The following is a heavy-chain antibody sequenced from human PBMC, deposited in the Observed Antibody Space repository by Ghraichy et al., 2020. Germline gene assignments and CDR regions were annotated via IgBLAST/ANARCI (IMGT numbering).Heavy chain of an antibody. CDR3: TREWWVVTTHFDY. CDR1: GFTFGDYA. D-gene: IGHD2-21*02. CDR2: IRNKAYGGTT. V-gene: IGHV3-49*03. Sequence: GESLNISCTASGFTFGDYAMSWFRQAPGKGLEWVGFIRNKAYGGTTEYAASVKGRFIISRDDSKSIVYLQMNSLETEDTAVYYCTREWWVVTTHFDYWGQGTLVTVSS. J-gene: IGHJ4*02.